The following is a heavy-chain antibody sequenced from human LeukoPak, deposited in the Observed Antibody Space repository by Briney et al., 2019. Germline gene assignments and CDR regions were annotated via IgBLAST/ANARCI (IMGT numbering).Heavy chain of an antibody. Sequence: GESLKISCKGSGYSFTSYWIGWVRQMPGKGLEWMGIIYPGDSDTRYSPSFQGQVTISADKSISTAYLQWSSLKASDTAMYYCARRYCSSTSCYAGINWFDPWGQGTLVTVSS. CDR3: ARRYCSSTSCYAGINWFDP. D-gene: IGHD2-2*01. CDR1: GYSFTSYW. V-gene: IGHV5-51*01. CDR2: IYPGDSDT. J-gene: IGHJ5*02.